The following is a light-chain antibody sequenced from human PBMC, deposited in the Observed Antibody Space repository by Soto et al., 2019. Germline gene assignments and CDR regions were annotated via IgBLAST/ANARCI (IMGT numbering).Light chain of an antibody. J-gene: IGLJ3*02. V-gene: IGLV1-40*01. Sequence: QSVLTQPPSVSGAPGLTVTISCTGRSSKIGAGFDVHWYQQLPGTAPKLLIYKDANRPSGVPDRFSGSRSGTSASLAIIGLQAEDEADYYCQSYDNSLSAWVFGGGTKLTVL. CDR1: SSKIGAGFD. CDR2: KDA. CDR3: QSYDNSLSAWV.